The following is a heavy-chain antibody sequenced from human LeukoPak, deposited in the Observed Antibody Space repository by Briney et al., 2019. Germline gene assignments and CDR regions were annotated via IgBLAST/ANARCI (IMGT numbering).Heavy chain of an antibody. J-gene: IGHJ4*02. CDR2: IKQDGSEK. D-gene: IGHD3-22*01. CDR3: ARDFYDSSGYDG. Sequence: GGSLRLSCAASGFTFSDYYMSWIRQAPGKGLEWVANIKQDGSEKYYVDSVKGRFTISRDNAKNSLYLQMNSLRAEDTAVYYCARDFYDSSGYDGWGQGTLVTVSS. CDR1: GFTFSDYY. V-gene: IGHV3-7*01.